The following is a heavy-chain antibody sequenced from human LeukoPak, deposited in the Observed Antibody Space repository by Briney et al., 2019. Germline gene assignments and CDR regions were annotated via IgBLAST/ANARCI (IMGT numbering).Heavy chain of an antibody. CDR3: AKVTGPRRFYSDSSGNRPYYFDY. J-gene: IGHJ4*02. V-gene: IGHV3-73*01. CDR2: IRSTANGYAT. Sequence: GGSLRLSCAASGFTFSGSALHWVRQASGKGLEWVGRIRSTANGYATAYAASVKGRFTISRDDSKNTAYLQMDSLKTEDTAVYYCAKVTGPRRFYSDSSGNRPYYFDYWGQGTLVTVSS. D-gene: IGHD3-22*01. CDR1: GFTFSGSA.